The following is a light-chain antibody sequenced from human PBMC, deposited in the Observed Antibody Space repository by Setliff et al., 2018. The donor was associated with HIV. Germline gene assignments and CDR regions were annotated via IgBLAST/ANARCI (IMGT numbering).Light chain of an antibody. V-gene: IGLV2-14*01. CDR3: SSYAITNTLP. CDR2: EVR. Sequence: QSALTQPASVSGSPGQSITISCTGTSRDVGGYNYVSWYQQHPGKAPKLIIYEVRNRPSGVSSRFSGSKSGNTASLTISGLQTEGEADYYCSSYAITNTLPFGTGTKVTVL. J-gene: IGLJ1*01. CDR1: SRDVGGYNY.